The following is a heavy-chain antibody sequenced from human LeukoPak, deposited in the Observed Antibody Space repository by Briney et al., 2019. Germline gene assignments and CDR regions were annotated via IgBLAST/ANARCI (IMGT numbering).Heavy chain of an antibody. J-gene: IGHJ4*02. CDR2: IYWDDDK. D-gene: IGHD3-22*01. CDR3: AHEGSDDSSGRGYFDY. V-gene: IGHV2-5*02. CDR1: GFSLSTSGVG. Sequence: ESGPTLVKPTQTLTLTFTFSGFSLSTSGVGVGWIRQPPGKALEWLALIYWDDDKRYSPSLKSRLTITKDTSKNQVVLTMTNMDPVDTATYYCAHEGSDDSSGRGYFDYWGQGTLVTVSS.